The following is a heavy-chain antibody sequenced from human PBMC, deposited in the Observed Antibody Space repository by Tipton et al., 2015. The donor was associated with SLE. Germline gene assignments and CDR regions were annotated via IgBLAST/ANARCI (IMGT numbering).Heavy chain of an antibody. D-gene: IGHD1-20*01. CDR1: GGSISSYY. CDR2: IYYSGST. CDR3: ARYNWGLGY. Sequence: TLSLTCIVSGGSISSYYWSWIRQPPGKGLEWIGYIYYSGSTNYNPSLKSRVTISVDTSKNQFSLKLSSVTAADTAVYYCARYNWGLGYWGQGTLVTVSS. V-gene: IGHV4-59*01. J-gene: IGHJ4*02.